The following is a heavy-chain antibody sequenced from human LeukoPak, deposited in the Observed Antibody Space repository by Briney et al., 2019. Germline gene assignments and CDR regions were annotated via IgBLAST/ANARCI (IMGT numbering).Heavy chain of an antibody. CDR3: ARVRVGGGSYGGLDY. V-gene: IGHV1-2*02. CDR2: INPNSGGT. CDR1: GYTFTGYH. D-gene: IGHD1-26*01. J-gene: IGHJ4*02. Sequence: ASVKVSCKASGYTFTGYHMHWVRQAPGQGLEWLGWINPNSGGTNYAEEFQDRVTMARDTSISTAYMELSSLKSDDTAVYYCARVRVGGGSYGGLDYWGQGTLVTVSS.